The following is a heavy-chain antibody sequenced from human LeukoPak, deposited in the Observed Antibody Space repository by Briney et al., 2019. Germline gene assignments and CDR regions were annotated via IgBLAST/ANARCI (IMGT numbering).Heavy chain of an antibody. CDR2: IRFDGSTK. CDR1: GFTFSSHG. D-gene: IGHD2-2*01. CDR3: AKSSYCSSTSCYLPLDY. J-gene: IGHJ4*02. Sequence: GGSLRLSCAASGFTFSSHGMHWVRQAPGKGLEWVAFIRFDGSTKYYADSVKGRYTISRDNSENTLYLQMSSLRAEDTAVYYCAKSSYCSSTSCYLPLDYWGQGTLVSVSS. V-gene: IGHV3-30*02.